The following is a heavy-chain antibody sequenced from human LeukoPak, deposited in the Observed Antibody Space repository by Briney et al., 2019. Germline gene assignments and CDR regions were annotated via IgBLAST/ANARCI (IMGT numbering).Heavy chain of an antibody. J-gene: IGHJ4*02. CDR1: GYSISSAFY. V-gene: IGHV4-38-2*01. CDR2: IHYSGST. Sequence: SETLSLTCAVSGYSISSAFYWGWIRQSPGKGLEWIGTIHYSGSTSYNPSLKSRVTISVDTSKNQFSLKLSSVTAADTAVYYCARQLRGYCSSTSCYNFDYWGQGTLVTVSS. CDR3: ARQLRGYCSSTSCYNFDY. D-gene: IGHD2-2*01.